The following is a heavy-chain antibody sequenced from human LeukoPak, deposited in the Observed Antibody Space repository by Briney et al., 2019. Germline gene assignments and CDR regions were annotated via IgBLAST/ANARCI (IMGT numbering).Heavy chain of an antibody. D-gene: IGHD2-15*01. CDR1: GGSFSGYY. CDR3: ARYCSGGGCEDAFDI. CDR2: INHSEST. Sequence: SETLSLTCAVQGGSFSGYYWSWVRQPPGEGLEWIGEINHSESTNCNPTLKSRVIISVDTSKNQFSLKLSSVTAADTAVYYCARYCSGGGCEDAFDIWGQGTMVTVSS. J-gene: IGHJ3*02. V-gene: IGHV4-34*01.